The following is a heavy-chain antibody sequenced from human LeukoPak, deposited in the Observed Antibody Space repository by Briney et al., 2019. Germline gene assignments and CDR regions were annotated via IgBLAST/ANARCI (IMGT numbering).Heavy chain of an antibody. D-gene: IGHD6-19*01. CDR2: ISGSGDST. Sequence: GGSLRLSCAASGFTFSSYAMSWVRQAPGKGLEWVSAISGSGDSTYYADSVKGRFTISRDNSKNTLYLQMNSLRAEDTAVYYCAKDRGGSGWSLFYFDYWGQGTLVTVSS. J-gene: IGHJ4*02. CDR1: GFTFSSYA. V-gene: IGHV3-23*01. CDR3: AKDRGGSGWSLFYFDY.